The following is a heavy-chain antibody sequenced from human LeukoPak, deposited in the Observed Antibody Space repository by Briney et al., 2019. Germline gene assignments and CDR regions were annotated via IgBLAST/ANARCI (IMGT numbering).Heavy chain of an antibody. V-gene: IGHV3-43*02. D-gene: IGHD2-15*01. CDR1: GFKLDDYG. Sequence: GSLRLSCAASGFKLDDYGIHWVRQTPGKGLEWVSVNSGDGGNTYYADSVKGRFTISRDNSKSSLYLQMNSLRSEDTAFYYCAKGDVVAGNPYLDFWGQGTLVTVSS. CDR2: NSGDGGNT. J-gene: IGHJ4*02. CDR3: AKGDVVAGNPYLDF.